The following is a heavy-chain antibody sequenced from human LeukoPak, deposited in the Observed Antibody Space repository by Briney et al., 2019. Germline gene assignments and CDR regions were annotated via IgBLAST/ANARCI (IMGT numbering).Heavy chain of an antibody. CDR2: IYSGGST. CDR3: ARADYCSGGSCFDH. J-gene: IGHJ4*02. D-gene: IGHD2-15*01. Sequence: PGGSLRLSCAASGLTVSSNYMSWVRQAPGKGLEWVSVIYSGGSTYYADSVKGRFTISRDNSKNTLYLQMNSLRAEDTAVYYCARADYCSGGSCFDHWGQGTLVTVSS. CDR1: GLTVSSNY. V-gene: IGHV3-66*01.